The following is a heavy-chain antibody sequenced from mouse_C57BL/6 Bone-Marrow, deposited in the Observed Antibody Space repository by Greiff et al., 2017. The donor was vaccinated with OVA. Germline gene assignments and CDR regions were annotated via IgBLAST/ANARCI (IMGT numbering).Heavy chain of an antibody. J-gene: IGHJ2*01. Sequence: VQLQQSGAEFVKPGASVKMSCKASGFTFTSYWITWVKQRPGQGLEWIGDIYPGSGSTNYNEKFKSKATLTVDTSSSTAYMQLSSLTSEDSAVYYCARPYYGRVYYFDYWGQGTTLTVSS. CDR2: IYPGSGST. D-gene: IGHD1-1*01. CDR1: GFTFTSYW. CDR3: ARPYYGRVYYFDY. V-gene: IGHV1-55*01.